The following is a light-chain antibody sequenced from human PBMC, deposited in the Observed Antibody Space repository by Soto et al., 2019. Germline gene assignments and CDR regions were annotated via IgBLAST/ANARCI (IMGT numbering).Light chain of an antibody. CDR3: QQYGSSPAT. V-gene: IGKV3-20*01. CDR1: QSVSSSY. J-gene: IGKJ4*01. CDR2: GAS. Sequence: EIVLTQSPGTLSLSPGERATLSCRASQSVSSSYLAWYQQKPGQAPRLLIYGASSRATGIPDRFSGSGSGKDFTLTISRLRPEDFAVYYCQQYGSSPATFGGGTKVEIK.